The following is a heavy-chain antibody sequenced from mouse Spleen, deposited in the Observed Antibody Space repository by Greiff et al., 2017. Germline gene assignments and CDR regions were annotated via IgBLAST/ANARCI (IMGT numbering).Heavy chain of an antibody. CDR1: GFTFSSYA. CDR2: ISSGGSYT. D-gene: IGHD4-1*01. CDR3: ARWDVRGDY. Sequence: EVQLVESGGGLVKPGGSLKLSCAASGFTFSSYAMSWVRQTPEKRLEWVATISSGGSYTYYPDSVKGRFTISRDNAKNTLYLQMSSLRSEDTAMYYCARWDVRGDYWGQGTTLTVSS. V-gene: IGHV5-9-3*01. J-gene: IGHJ2*01.